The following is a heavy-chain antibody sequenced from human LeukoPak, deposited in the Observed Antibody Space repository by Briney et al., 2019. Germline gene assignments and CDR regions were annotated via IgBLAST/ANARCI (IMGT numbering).Heavy chain of an antibody. J-gene: IGHJ3*02. CDR1: GGSISSYY. V-gene: IGHV4-4*07. Sequence: SSETLSLTRTVSGGSISSYYWSWIRQPAGKGLEWIGRIYTSGSINYNPSLKSRVTMSVHTSKNQFSLKLSSVTAADTAVYYCARDDFWSGYRAFDIWGQGTMVTVSS. CDR3: ARDDFWSGYRAFDI. CDR2: IYTSGSI. D-gene: IGHD3-3*01.